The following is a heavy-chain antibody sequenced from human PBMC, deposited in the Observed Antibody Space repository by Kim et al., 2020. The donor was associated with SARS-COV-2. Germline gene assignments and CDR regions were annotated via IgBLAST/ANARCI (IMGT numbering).Heavy chain of an antibody. Sequence: YAGTVKGRFTISRDDSKNTLYLQMNSLKTEDTAVYYFTREVTVVTFLFDYWGQGTLVTVSS. V-gene: IGHV3-15*01. CDR3: TREVTVVTFLFDY. D-gene: IGHD2-21*02. J-gene: IGHJ4*02.